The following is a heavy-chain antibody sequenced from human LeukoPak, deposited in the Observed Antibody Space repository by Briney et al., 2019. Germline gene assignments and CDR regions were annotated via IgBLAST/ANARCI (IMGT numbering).Heavy chain of an antibody. CDR2: IYYSGNT. CDR3: ARVSPKCYDILTGYYTRGYFDY. CDR1: GVSFSGYY. Sequence: SETLSPTCAVYGVSFSGYYWSWIRQPPGKGLEWIGYIYYSGNTNYNPSLKSRVTRSVDTSKNQFSLKVSSVTAADTAVYYCARVSPKCYDILTGYYTRGYFDYWGQGTLVTVSS. D-gene: IGHD3-9*01. J-gene: IGHJ4*02. V-gene: IGHV4-34*11.